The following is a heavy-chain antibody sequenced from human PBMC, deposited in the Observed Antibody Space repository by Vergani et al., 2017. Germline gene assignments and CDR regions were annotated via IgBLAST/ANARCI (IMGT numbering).Heavy chain of an antibody. V-gene: IGHV3-48*02. CDR1: GFIFSDYS. CDR2: IGGSGTTK. J-gene: IGHJ6*02. CDR3: ARVFDTAESNYGMDV. Sequence: EVQLVESGGRLVQPGGSLRLSCVGSGFIFSDYSMKWVCQAPGKGLEWLSYIGGSGTTKYYAKSVRGRSLISRDNDKNSLFLEMNNLRDDDTALYYCARVFDTAESNYGMDVWGQGTTVTVSS. D-gene: IGHD3-9*01.